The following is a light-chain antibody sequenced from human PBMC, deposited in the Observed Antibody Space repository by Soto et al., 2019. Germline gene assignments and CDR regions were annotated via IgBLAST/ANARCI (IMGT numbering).Light chain of an antibody. V-gene: IGLV1-47*01. CDR2: RNN. CDR1: SSNIGGNY. J-gene: IGLJ7*01. CDR3: AAWDDSLRGAV. Sequence: QLVLTQPPSASGTPGQRVTISCSGSSSNIGGNYVYWYQQLPGTAPKLLIYRNNQRPSGVPDRFSGSKSGASASLAISGLRSEDEADYYCAAWDDSLRGAVFGGGTQLTVL.